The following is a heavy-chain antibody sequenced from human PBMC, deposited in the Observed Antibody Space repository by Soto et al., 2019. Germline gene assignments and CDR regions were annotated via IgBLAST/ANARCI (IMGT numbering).Heavy chain of an antibody. V-gene: IGHV1-24*01. D-gene: IGHD5-12*01. J-gene: IGHJ4*02. CDR3: ATANHRWLRFDY. CDR2: FDPEDGET. CDR1: GYTLTELS. Sequence: ASVKVSCKVSGYTLTELSMHWVRQAPGKGLEWMGGFDPEDGETIYAQKFQGRVTMTEDTSTDTAYMELSSLRSEDTAVYYCATANHRWLRFDYWGQGTLVTVSS.